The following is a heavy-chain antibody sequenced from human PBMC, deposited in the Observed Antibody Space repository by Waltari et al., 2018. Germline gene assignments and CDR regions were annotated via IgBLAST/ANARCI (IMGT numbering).Heavy chain of an antibody. D-gene: IGHD2-21*01. CDR1: GHRFYTPY. Sequence: VQLVQSGAEGTKPGESLTLSCKTSGHRFYTPYIAWVRQVPGKGLEWVGLIYPADSDSTISPSFQGQVSISVDKSTNTTFLQWRSLKASDTAMYYCASGYYSRPIDSWGQGTLVSVSS. CDR2: IYPADSDS. V-gene: IGHV5-51*01. CDR3: ASGYYSRPIDS. J-gene: IGHJ4*02.